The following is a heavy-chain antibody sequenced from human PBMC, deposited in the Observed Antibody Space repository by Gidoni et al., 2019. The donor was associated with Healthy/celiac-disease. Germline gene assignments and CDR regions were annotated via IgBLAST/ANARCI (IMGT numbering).Heavy chain of an antibody. J-gene: IGHJ5*02. V-gene: IGHV4-38-2*02. CDR3: ARRIVVVPAAISWFDP. D-gene: IGHD2-2*02. CDR2: IYHSGST. CDR1: GYSISSGYY. Sequence: QVQLQESGPGLVKPSETLSLTCTVSGYSISSGYYWGWIRQPPGKGLEWIGSIYHSGSTYYNPSLKSRVTISVDTSKNQFSLKLSSVTAADTSVYYGARRIVVVPAAISWFDPWGQGTLVTVSS.